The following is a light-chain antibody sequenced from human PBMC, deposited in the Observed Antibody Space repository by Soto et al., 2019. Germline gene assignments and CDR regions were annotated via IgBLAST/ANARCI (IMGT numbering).Light chain of an antibody. CDR1: QSVSSN. CDR3: QQYKTWPQT. Sequence: EIVMTQSPATLSVSPGERATLSCRASQSVSSNLAWYQQKPGQAPRLLIYGASTRATGIPARFSGSGSGTEFTLTISSLQSEDFAVYYCQQYKTWPQTFGQGTKLEIK. J-gene: IGKJ2*01. CDR2: GAS. V-gene: IGKV3-15*01.